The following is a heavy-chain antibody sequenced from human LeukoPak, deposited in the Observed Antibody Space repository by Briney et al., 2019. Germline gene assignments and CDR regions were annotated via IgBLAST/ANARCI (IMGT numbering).Heavy chain of an antibody. CDR1: EFTFSSYA. D-gene: IGHD1-26*01. V-gene: IGHV3-23*01. J-gene: IGHJ4*02. CDR2: ISGGGGST. CDR3: AKPYSIHTFSYYLDG. Sequence: GGSLRLSCAGSEFTFSSYAMSWVRQAPGKGLEWVSAISGGGGSTYYADSVRGRFTISRDNSKNTLYEQMNSLRAEHTAIYYCAKPYSIHTFSYYLDGRGQGTL.